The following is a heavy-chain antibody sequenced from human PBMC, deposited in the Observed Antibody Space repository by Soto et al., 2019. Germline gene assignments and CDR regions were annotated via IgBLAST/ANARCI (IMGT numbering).Heavy chain of an antibody. D-gene: IGHD4-17*01. CDR3: AGVNTLAAFDI. CDR1: GYTFTYRY. J-gene: IGHJ3*02. V-gene: IGHV1-45*02. CDR2: ITTFNGNT. Sequence: QMQLVQSGAEVKKTGSSVKVSCKASGYTFTYRYLHWVRQAPGQALEWMGWITTFNGNTNYAQKFQGGVTITMDRSMSTAYMELIRRRSEGTAMYYCAGVNTLAAFDIWGQGTMVTVSS.